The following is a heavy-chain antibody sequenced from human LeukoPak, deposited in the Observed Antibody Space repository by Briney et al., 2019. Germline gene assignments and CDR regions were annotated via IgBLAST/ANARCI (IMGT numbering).Heavy chain of an antibody. V-gene: IGHV3-7*01. CDR3: ASQAYSNFDY. D-gene: IGHD4-11*01. J-gene: IGHJ4*02. CDR2: IKRDGSAE. Sequence: GGSLRLSCAASGFDFSSYWMSWVRQAPGKGLEWVDNIKRDGSAEGYVDSVKGRFTISRDNAKNSLYLQMNSLTAVDTAVYYCASQAYSNFDYWGQGTLVTVSS. CDR1: GFDFSSYW.